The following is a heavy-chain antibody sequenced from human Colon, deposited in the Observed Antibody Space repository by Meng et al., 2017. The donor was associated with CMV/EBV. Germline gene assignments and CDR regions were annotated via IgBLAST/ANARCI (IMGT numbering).Heavy chain of an antibody. CDR2: ISGGGANT. V-gene: IGHV3-23*01. CDR3: ASGGGSGSYFAYGMDV. Sequence: GESLKISCAGSGFPFSTYAMSWVRQAPGKGLEWVSGISGGGANTYYADSVKGRFTISRDNSKNTVYLQMSGLRDDDTAMYYCASGGGSGSYFAYGMDVWGQGTTVTVSS. J-gene: IGHJ6*02. D-gene: IGHD3-10*01. CDR1: GFPFSTYA.